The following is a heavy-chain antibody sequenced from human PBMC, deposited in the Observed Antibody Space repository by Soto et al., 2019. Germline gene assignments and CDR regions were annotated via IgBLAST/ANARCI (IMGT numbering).Heavy chain of an antibody. CDR3: ARDVIVVVPAAYYFDY. Sequence: ASVKVSCKASGYTFTSYYTHWVRQAPGQGLEWMGIINPSGGSTSYAQKFQGRVTMTRDTSTSTVYMELSSLRSEDTAVYYCARDVIVVVPAAYYFDYWGQGILVTVSS. CDR2: INPSGGST. V-gene: IGHV1-46*01. D-gene: IGHD2-2*01. J-gene: IGHJ4*02. CDR1: GYTFTSYY.